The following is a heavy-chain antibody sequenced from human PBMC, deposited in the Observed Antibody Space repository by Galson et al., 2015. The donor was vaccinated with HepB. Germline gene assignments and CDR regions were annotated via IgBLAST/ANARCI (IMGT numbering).Heavy chain of an antibody. Sequence: SVKVSCKASGGTFSSYAISWVRQAPGQGLEWMGGIIPIFGTANYAQKFQGRVTITADESTSTAYMELSSLRSEDTAVYYCAREGYSSGWYGSFDYWGQGTLVTVSS. V-gene: IGHV1-69*13. CDR2: IIPIFGTA. J-gene: IGHJ4*02. CDR1: GGTFSSYA. D-gene: IGHD6-19*01. CDR3: AREGYSSGWYGSFDY.